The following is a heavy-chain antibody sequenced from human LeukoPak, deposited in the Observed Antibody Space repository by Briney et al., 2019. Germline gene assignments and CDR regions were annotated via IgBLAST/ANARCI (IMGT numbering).Heavy chain of an antibody. V-gene: IGHV3-48*01. CDR2: IGISSGNT. J-gene: IGHJ4*01. Sequence: LGGSLRLSCAASGFNFIDYSMNWVRQAPGKGLEWISYIGISSGNTKYADSVKGRFTISRDKARNSLYLQMSSLRVEDTAMYYCARDHRYAFDNWGHGTLVTVSS. D-gene: IGHD5-12*01. CDR3: ARDHRYAFDN. CDR1: GFNFIDYS.